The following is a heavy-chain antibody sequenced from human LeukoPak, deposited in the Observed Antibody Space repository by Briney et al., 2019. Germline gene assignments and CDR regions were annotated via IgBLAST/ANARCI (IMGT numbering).Heavy chain of an antibody. Sequence: GGSLRLSCAASGFTFSSYWMHWVRQAPGKRLVWVSRMNSDESITSYADSVKGRFTISRDNAKNTLYLQMNSLRAEDTAVYYCARLDILTGYYYYFDYWGQGTLVTVSS. D-gene: IGHD3-9*01. CDR2: MNSDESIT. V-gene: IGHV3-74*01. CDR1: GFTFSSYW. J-gene: IGHJ4*02. CDR3: ARLDILTGYYYYFDY.